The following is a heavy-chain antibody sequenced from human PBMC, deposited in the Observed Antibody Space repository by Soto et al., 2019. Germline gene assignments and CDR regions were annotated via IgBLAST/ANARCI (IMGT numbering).Heavy chain of an antibody. CDR3: ARLQVVMELNGMDV. D-gene: IGHD2-15*01. Sequence: GESLKISCKGSGYSFTSYWISWVRQMPGKGLEWMGRIDPSDSYINYSPSFQGHVTISADKSISTAYLQRSSLKASDTAMYYCARLQVVMELNGMDVWGQGTTVTVSS. CDR2: IDPSDSYI. CDR1: GYSFTSYW. J-gene: IGHJ6*02. V-gene: IGHV5-10-1*01.